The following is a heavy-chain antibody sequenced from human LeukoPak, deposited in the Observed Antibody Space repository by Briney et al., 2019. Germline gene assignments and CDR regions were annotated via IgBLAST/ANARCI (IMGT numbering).Heavy chain of an antibody. CDR3: ARDLRFGELFNYYYYMDV. Sequence: GGSLRLSCAVSGFTFSSYAMNWVRQAPGKGLEWVSSISSSSSYIYYADSVKGRFTISRDNAKNSLYLQMNSLRAEDTAVYYCARDLRFGELFNYYYYMDVWGKGTTVTVSS. CDR2: ISSSSSYI. CDR1: GFTFSSYA. D-gene: IGHD3-10*01. J-gene: IGHJ6*03. V-gene: IGHV3-21*01.